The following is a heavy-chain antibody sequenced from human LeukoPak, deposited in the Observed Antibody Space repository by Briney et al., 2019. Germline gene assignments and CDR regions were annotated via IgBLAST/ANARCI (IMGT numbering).Heavy chain of an antibody. CDR3: ARLAQITLVRGQSYYYHSMDV. CDR2: VHSSGFT. D-gene: IGHD3-10*01. CDR1: GADISGQY. J-gene: IGHJ6*02. V-gene: IGHV4-59*11. Sequence: SETLSLTCIVSGADISGQYWSWIRRPPGKGLEWIGYVHSSGFTNYSPSLQSRLTISADMSQNRISLQLSSVTAADTAVYYCARLAQITLVRGQSYYYHSMDVWGQGTTVTVSS.